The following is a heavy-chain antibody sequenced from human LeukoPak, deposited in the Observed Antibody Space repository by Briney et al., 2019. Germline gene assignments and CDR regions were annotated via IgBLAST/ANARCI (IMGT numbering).Heavy chain of an antibody. CDR3: VRAHHPGGWFDP. Sequence: GGSLRLSCAASGFTSSNYSMNWVRQAPGKGLEWVASINQDGGEIHYVDSVKGRFTISRDNAKNSLYLQMNSLTAEDTAVHYCVRAHHPGGWFDPWGQGTLVTVSS. CDR2: INQDGGEI. D-gene: IGHD3-10*01. J-gene: IGHJ5*02. V-gene: IGHV3-7*04. CDR1: GFTSSNYS.